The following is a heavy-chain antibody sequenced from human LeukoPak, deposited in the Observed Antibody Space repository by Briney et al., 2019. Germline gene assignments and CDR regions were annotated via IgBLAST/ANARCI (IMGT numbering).Heavy chain of an antibody. D-gene: IGHD2-21*02. V-gene: IGHV4-30-4*01. CDR2: IYYSGST. Sequence: SETLSLTRTVSGGSISSGDYYWSWIRQPPGKGLEWVGYIYYSGSTYYNPSLKSRVTISVDTSKNQFSLKLSSVTAADTAVYYCARVDGDSLFDYWGQGTLVTVSS. CDR1: GGSISSGDYY. CDR3: ARVDGDSLFDY. J-gene: IGHJ4*02.